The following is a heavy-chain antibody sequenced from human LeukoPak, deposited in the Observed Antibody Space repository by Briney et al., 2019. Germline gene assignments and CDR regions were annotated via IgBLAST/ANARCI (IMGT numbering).Heavy chain of an antibody. V-gene: IGHV4-34*01. CDR1: GGSFSGYY. CDR3: ARIYDFWSGYRHYYYYYGMDV. CDR2: INHSGST. J-gene: IGHJ6*02. Sequence: SETLSLTCAVYGGSFSGYYWSWIRQPPGKGLEWIEEINHSGSTNYNPSLKSRVTISVDTSKNQFSLKLSSVTAADTAVYYCARIYDFWSGYRHYYYYYGMDVWGQGTTVTVSS. D-gene: IGHD3-3*01.